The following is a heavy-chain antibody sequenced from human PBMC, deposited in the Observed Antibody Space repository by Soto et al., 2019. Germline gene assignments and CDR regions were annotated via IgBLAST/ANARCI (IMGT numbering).Heavy chain of an antibody. D-gene: IGHD6-13*01. J-gene: IGHJ4*02. Sequence: QVHLVQSEAEVKKPGSSVNVSCKASGGTFSAYLLSWVRQAPGQGLEWMGGIMPMLGAPNYAQKFQGRVTITADEFTSTAYIELSSLRSEDTAVYYCASTGGSSWYDYWGQGTLVTVSS. V-gene: IGHV1-69*01. CDR1: GGTFSAYL. CDR3: ASTGGSSWYDY. CDR2: IMPMLGAP.